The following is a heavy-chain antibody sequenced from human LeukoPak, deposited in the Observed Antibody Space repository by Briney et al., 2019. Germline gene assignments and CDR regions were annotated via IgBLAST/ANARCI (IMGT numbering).Heavy chain of an antibody. J-gene: IGHJ3*02. V-gene: IGHV1-69*04. D-gene: IGHD3-22*01. CDR1: GGTFSSYA. Sequence: ASVKVSCKASGGTFSSYAISWVRQAPGQGLEWMGRIIPILGIANYAHKFQGRVTITADKSTSTAYMELSSLRSENTAVYYCARDTGAYYYDSSGYPQFEYDAFDIWGQGTMVTVSS. CDR3: ARDTGAYYYDSSGYPQFEYDAFDI. CDR2: IIPILGIA.